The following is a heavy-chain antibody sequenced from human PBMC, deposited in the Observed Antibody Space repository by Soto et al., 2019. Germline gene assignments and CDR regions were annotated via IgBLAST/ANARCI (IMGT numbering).Heavy chain of an antibody. J-gene: IGHJ6*03. V-gene: IGHV3-30*18. CDR2: ISYDGNKK. CDR3: AKDSNRDYYYYMDV. D-gene: IGHD4-4*01. CDR1: GFTFNNYG. Sequence: QVQLVESGGGVVQPGRSLRLSCAASGFTFNNYGIHWVRQAPGKGLEWVSFISYDGNKKYYADYVKGRFTISRDNSKNTLFLQMNSLTLEDTALYFGAKDSNRDYYYYMDVLGKGTTVTVSS.